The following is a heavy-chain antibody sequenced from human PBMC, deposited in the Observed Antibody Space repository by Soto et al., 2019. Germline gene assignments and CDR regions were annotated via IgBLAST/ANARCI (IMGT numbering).Heavy chain of an antibody. V-gene: IGHV4-59*01. CDR1: GGSISSYY. D-gene: IGHD3-10*01. Sequence: SETLSLTCTVSGGSISSYYWSWIRQPPGKGLEWIGYIYYSGSTNYNPSLKSRVTISVDTSKNQFSLKLSSVTAADTAVYYCARAYYGSGSYSRYYYYYGMDVWGQGTTVTVSS. CDR3: ARAYYGSGSYSRYYYYYGMDV. J-gene: IGHJ6*02. CDR2: IYYSGST.